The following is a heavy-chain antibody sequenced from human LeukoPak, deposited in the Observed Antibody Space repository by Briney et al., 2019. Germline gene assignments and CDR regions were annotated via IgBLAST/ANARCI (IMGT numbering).Heavy chain of an antibody. CDR1: GGTFSSYA. D-gene: IGHD3-10*01. CDR3: ASGNMVRGVIISIDY. J-gene: IGHJ4*02. V-gene: IGHV1-69*06. CDR2: IIPIFGTA. Sequence: ASVKVSCKASGGTFSSYAISWVRQAPGQGLEWMGGIIPIFGTANYAQKFQGRVTITADKSTSTAYMELSSLRSEDTAVYYCASGNMVRGVIISIDYWGQGTLVAVSS.